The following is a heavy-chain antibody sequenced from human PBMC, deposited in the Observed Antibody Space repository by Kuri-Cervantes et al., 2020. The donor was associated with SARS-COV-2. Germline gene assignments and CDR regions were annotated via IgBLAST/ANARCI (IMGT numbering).Heavy chain of an antibody. CDR3: ASLLYY. V-gene: IGHV3-30*04. CDR1: GFTFSSYA. CDR2: ISYDGSNK. D-gene: IGHD2-8*01. J-gene: IGHJ4*02. Sequence: GGSLRLSCAASGFTFSSYAMHWVRQAPGKGLEWVAVISYDGSNKYYADSVKGRFTISRDNSKNTLYLQMNSLRAEDTAVYYCASLLYYWGQGTLVTVSS.